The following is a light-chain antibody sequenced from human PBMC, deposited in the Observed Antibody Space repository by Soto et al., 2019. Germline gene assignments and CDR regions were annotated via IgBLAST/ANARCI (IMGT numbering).Light chain of an antibody. CDR3: QQPDANPLT. CDR2: DAA. V-gene: IGKV1-5*01. Sequence: DIQLTQSPSTLSASVGDRVTITCRASQTISTWLAWYQHKQGKHPNLLIYDAATWMSGVPSRCSSSGAGTEVTLTIISLQPGDFSTEYYQQPDANPLTFGQGTRLEIK. J-gene: IGKJ5*01. CDR1: QTISTW.